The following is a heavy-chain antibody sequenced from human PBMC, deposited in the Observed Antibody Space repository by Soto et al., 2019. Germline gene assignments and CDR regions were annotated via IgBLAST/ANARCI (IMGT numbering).Heavy chain of an antibody. CDR1: GFTFSSYG. CDR3: AKDPFLEQQLVRGWFDP. V-gene: IGHV3-30*18. D-gene: IGHD6-13*01. CDR2: ISYDGSNK. Sequence: GGSLRLSCAASGFTFSSYGMHWVRQAPGKGLEWVAVISYDGSNKYYADSVKGRFTISRDNSKNTLYLQMNSLRAEDTAVYYCAKDPFLEQQLVRGWFDPWGQGTLVTVSS. J-gene: IGHJ5*02.